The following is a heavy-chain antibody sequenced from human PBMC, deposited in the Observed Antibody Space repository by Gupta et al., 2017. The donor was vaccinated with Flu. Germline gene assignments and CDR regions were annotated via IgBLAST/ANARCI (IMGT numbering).Heavy chain of an antibody. J-gene: IGHJ4*02. D-gene: IGHD3-16*01. CDR1: GGSFSSNT. CDR2: IIPSFGSA. Sequence: QVQLVQSGAEVKKPGSSVKVSCKASGGSFSSNTINWVRQAPGQGLEWRGGIIPSFGSANYSQKFQDRVTITADKSTGTAYMELRSLRSEDTAVYYCAWGGSVDFYFDHWGQGTLVTVSS. V-gene: IGHV1-69*06. CDR3: AWGGSVDFYFDH.